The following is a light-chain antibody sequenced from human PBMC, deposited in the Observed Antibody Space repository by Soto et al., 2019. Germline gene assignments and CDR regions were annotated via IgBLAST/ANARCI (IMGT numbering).Light chain of an antibody. CDR3: QQYGGSPIS. J-gene: IGKJ5*01. Sequence: EIVLTQSPGTLSLSPGERATLSCRASQSVSSSLAWYQQKPGLAPTLLISDASSRASGVPDRFTGGGSGTDFTLTIRTLEPEDFALYYCQQYGGSPISFGQGTRLEIK. V-gene: IGKV3-20*01. CDR2: DAS. CDR1: QSVSSS.